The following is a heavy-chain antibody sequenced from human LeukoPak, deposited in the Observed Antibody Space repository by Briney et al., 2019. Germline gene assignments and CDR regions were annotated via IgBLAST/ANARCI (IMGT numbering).Heavy chain of an antibody. D-gene: IGHD3-22*01. CDR3: ARGWDSSGQIPFFY. Sequence: SVKVSCKASGYTFTAYYIHWVRQAPGQGLEWMGGIIPIFGTANYAQKFQGRVTITADESTSTAYMELSSLRSEDTAVYYCARGWDSSGQIPFFYWGQGTLVTVSS. V-gene: IGHV1-69*13. CDR2: IIPIFGTA. CDR1: GYTFTAYY. J-gene: IGHJ4*02.